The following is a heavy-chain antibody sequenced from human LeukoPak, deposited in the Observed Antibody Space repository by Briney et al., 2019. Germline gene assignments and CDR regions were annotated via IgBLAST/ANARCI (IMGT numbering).Heavy chain of an antibody. CDR2: IGSSGTTT. CDR3: ARMNYVSTGWGAPFDN. J-gene: IGHJ4*02. Sequence: GGSLRLSCAASGFTFSIYSMNWVRQAPGRGLEWLSYIGSSGTTTYYADSVKGRFTVSRDNAKNLLFLQMNSLRAEDTAVYYCARMNYVSTGWGAPFDNWGQGTLVTVSS. CDR1: GFTFSIYS. D-gene: IGHD1-7*01. V-gene: IGHV3-48*04.